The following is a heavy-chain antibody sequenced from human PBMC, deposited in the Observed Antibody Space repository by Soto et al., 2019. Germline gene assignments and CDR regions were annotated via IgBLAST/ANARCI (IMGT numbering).Heavy chain of an antibody. CDR1: GYTFTSYV. Sequence: GASVKVSCKASGYTFTSYVISWVRHAPGQGLEWMGWISAYNGNTNYAQKLQGRVTMTTDTSTSTAYMELRSLRSDDTAVYYCARDPFSSGYALYYYYYYYMDVWGKGTTVTVSS. V-gene: IGHV1-18*01. CDR3: ARDPFSSGYALYYYYYYYMDV. D-gene: IGHD5-12*01. CDR2: ISAYNGNT. J-gene: IGHJ6*03.